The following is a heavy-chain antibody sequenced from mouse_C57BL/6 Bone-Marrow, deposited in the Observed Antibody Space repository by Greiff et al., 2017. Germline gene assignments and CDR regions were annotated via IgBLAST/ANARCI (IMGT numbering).Heavy chain of an antibody. Sequence: EVQVVESGGGLVQPKGSLKLSCAASGFTFNTYAMHWVRQAPGKGLEWVARIRSKSSNYATYYADSVKDRFTISRDDSQSMLYLQMNNLKTEDTAMYYCVREALWHWYFDVWGTGTTVTVSS. V-gene: IGHV10-3*01. CDR3: VREALWHWYFDV. CDR2: IRSKSSNYAT. J-gene: IGHJ1*03. D-gene: IGHD1-1*02. CDR1: GFTFNTYA.